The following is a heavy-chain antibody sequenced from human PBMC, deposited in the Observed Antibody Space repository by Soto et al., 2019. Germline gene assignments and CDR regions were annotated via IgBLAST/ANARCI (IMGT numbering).Heavy chain of an antibody. J-gene: IGHJ6*02. CDR1: GFTFISYA. V-gene: IGHV3-23*01. D-gene: IGHD3-10*01. CDR3: AKDRVRGAAYYGMDV. Sequence: GSLRLSCAASGFTFISYAISCVRHSPLKGLEWVSAISGSGGSTYYADSVKGRFTISRDNSKNTLYLQMNSLRAEDTAVYYCAKDRVRGAAYYGMDVWGQGTTVTVSS. CDR2: ISGSGGST.